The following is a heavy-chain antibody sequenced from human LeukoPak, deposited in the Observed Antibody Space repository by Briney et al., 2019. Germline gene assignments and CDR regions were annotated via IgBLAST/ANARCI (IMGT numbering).Heavy chain of an antibody. D-gene: IGHD3-16*01. CDR2: FYYSRST. J-gene: IGHJ4*02. CDR1: GDSISSSSFY. Sequence: PSETLSLTCTVSGDSISSSSFYWGWIRQPPGKGLEWIGSFYYSRSTYYNPSLKSRVTISVDTSKNHFSLKLSSVTAADTAVYYCARRTTGGEIYFDNWGQGTLVTVSS. V-gene: IGHV4-39*01. CDR3: ARRTTGGEIYFDN.